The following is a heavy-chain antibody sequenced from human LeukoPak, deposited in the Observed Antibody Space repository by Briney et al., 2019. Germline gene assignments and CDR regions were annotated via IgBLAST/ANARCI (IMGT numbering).Heavy chain of an antibody. D-gene: IGHD3-10*01. CDR2: IYYTGST. Sequence: NSSETLSLTCTVSGGSVSSGTYYRSWIRQPPGKGLEWIGYIYYTGSTNYNPSLKSRLTISVDTSKNQFSLKLGSVTAADAAVYYCARRGGSGRSFDYWGQGTLVTVSS. J-gene: IGHJ4*02. CDR1: GGSVSSGTYY. V-gene: IGHV4-61*01. CDR3: ARRGGSGRSFDY.